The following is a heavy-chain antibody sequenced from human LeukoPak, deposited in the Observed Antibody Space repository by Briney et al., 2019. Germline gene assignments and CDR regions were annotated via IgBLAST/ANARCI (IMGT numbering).Heavy chain of an antibody. D-gene: IGHD6-19*01. V-gene: IGHV3-48*01. CDR3: ARGGLRVAGLDAFDI. CDR2: ISSYSSTK. CDR1: GFTYSTYW. Sequence: PGGSLRLSCTASGFTYSTYWMSWVRQAPGKGLEWVSYISSYSSTKYYADSVKGRFIISRDNAKNSLYLQMNSLRAEDTAVYYCARGGLRVAGLDAFDIWGQGTMVTVSS. J-gene: IGHJ3*02.